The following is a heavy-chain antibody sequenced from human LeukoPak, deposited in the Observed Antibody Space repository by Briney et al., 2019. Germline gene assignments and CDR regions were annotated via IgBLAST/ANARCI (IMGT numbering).Heavy chain of an antibody. J-gene: IGHJ2*01. V-gene: IGHV4-30-2*01. CDR2: IYHSGST. CDR1: GGSISSGGYS. CDR3: ARADPLFDL. Sequence: PSETLSLTCTVSGGSISSGGYSWSWIRQPPGKGLEWIGYIYHSGSTYYNPSLKSRVTISVDRSKNQFSLKLSSVTAADTAVYYCARADPLFDLWGRGTLVTVSS.